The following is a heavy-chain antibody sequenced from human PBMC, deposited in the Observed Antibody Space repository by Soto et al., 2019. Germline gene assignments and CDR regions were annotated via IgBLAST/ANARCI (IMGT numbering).Heavy chain of an antibody. CDR1: EVGCTTYG. CDR3: ARAENNVNWFPEAFDV. Sequence: PGESLTISSRASEVGCTTYGIGWVSQMPGKGMEWMGIIYPGESNVRYSPSFQGQVTISDDKSTSTVYLQWSRLEASDSAIYYCARAENNVNWFPEAFDVWGQGTKVTVSS. CDR2: IYPGESNV. V-gene: IGHV5-51*01. J-gene: IGHJ3*01. D-gene: IGHD3-9*01.